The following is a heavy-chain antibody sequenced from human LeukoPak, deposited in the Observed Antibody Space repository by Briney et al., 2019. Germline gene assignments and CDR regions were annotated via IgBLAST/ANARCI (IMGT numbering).Heavy chain of an antibody. CDR1: GGTFSSYA. CDR3: ARLNGDYGTDY. CDR2: IIPIFGTA. D-gene: IGHD4-17*01. Sequence: ASVKVSCKASGGTFSSYAISWVRQAPGQGLEWMGGIIPIFGTANYAQKFQGRVAITTDESTSTAYMELSSLRSEDTAVYYCARLNGDYGTDYWGQGTLVTVSS. V-gene: IGHV1-69*05. J-gene: IGHJ4*02.